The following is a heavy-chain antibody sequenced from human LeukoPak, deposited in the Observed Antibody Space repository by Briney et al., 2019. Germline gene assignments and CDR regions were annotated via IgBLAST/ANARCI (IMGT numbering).Heavy chain of an antibody. CDR1: GGSFSGYY. Sequence: PSETLSLTCAVYGGSFSGYYWSWIRQPPGKGLEWIGEINHSGSTNYNPSLKSRVTISVDTSKNQFSLKLSSVTAADTAVYYCARGRYCSSTSCYGGFDYWGQGTLVTVSS. CDR2: INHSGST. V-gene: IGHV4-34*01. D-gene: IGHD2-2*01. CDR3: ARGRYCSSTSCYGGFDY. J-gene: IGHJ4*02.